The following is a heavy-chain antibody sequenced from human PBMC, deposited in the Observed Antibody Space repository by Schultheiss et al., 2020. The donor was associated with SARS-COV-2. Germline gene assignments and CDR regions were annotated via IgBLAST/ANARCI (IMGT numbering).Heavy chain of an antibody. Sequence: SETLSLTCAVSGGSISSSNWWSWVRQPPGKGLEWIGEIYHSGSTYYNPSLKSRVTISVDTSKNQFSLKLSSVTAADTAVYYCAREDGYREVDYWGQGTLVTVSS. CDR3: AREDGYREVDY. CDR2: IYHSGST. J-gene: IGHJ4*02. D-gene: IGHD5-24*01. V-gene: IGHV4-4*02. CDR1: GGSISSSNW.